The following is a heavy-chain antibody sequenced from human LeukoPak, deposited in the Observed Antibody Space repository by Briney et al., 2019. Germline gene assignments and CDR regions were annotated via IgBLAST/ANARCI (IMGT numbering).Heavy chain of an antibody. J-gene: IGHJ4*02. CDR1: GYTFTSYY. CDR3: ARVEDIVVVVAAKLGERYFDY. V-gene: IGHV1-46*01. CDR2: INPSGGST. Sequence: GASVKVSCKASGYTFTSYYMHWVRQAPGQGLEWMGIINPSGGSTSYAQKFQGRVTMTGDTSTSTVYMELSSLRSEDTAVYYCARVEDIVVVVAAKLGERYFDYWGQGTLVTVSS. D-gene: IGHD2-15*01.